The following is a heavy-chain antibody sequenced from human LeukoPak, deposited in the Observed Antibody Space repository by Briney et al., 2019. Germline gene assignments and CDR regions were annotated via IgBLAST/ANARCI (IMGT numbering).Heavy chain of an antibody. V-gene: IGHV4-59*11. CDR2: IYYSGST. J-gene: IGHJ6*03. D-gene: IGHD3-3*01. CDR1: GGSISSHY. CDR3: ARRFLERYYYYMDV. Sequence: PSETLSLTCTVSGGSISSHYWSWIRQPPGKGLEWIGYIYYSGSTNYNPSLKSRVTISVDTSKNQFSLKLSSVTAADTAVYYCARRFLERYYYYMDVWGKGTTVTVSS.